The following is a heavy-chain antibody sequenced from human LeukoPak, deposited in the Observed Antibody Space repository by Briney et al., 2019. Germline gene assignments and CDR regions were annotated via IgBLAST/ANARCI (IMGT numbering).Heavy chain of an antibody. CDR2: IYSGGST. CDR1: GFTVSSNY. J-gene: IGHJ4*02. V-gene: IGHV3-53*01. D-gene: IGHD3-3*01. Sequence: PGGSLRLSCAASGFTVSSNYMSWVRQAPGKGLEWVSVIYSGGSTYYADSVKGRFTISRDNSKNTLYLQMNSLRAEDTAVYYCARGGVHYDFWSGYVEPFDYWGQGTLVTVSS. CDR3: ARGGVHYDFWSGYVEPFDY.